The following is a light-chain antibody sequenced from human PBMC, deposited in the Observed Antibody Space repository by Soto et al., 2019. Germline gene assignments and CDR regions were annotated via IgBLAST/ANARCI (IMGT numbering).Light chain of an antibody. Sequence: QSALTQPASVSGSPGQSITISCTGTSSDVGGYNYVSWYQQHPGKVPELMIYEVSNRPSGISNRFSGSKSGNTASLTISGLQTEDEADYYCSSYTSTMSVVFGGGTQLTVL. CDR2: EVS. CDR3: SSYTSTMSVV. V-gene: IGLV2-14*01. J-gene: IGLJ2*01. CDR1: SSDVGGYNY.